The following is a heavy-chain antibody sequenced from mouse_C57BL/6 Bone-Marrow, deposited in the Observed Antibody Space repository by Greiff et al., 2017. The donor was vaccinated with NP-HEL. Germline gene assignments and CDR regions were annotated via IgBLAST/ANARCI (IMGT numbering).Heavy chain of an antibody. D-gene: IGHD1-1*01. CDR3: ARDNTTVVSYFDY. V-gene: IGHV3-6*01. CDR1: GYSITSGYY. CDR2: ISYDGSN. J-gene: IGHJ2*01. Sequence: VQLKQSGPGLVKPSQSLSLTCSVTGYSITSGYYWNWIRQFPGNKLEWMGYISYDGSNNYNPSLQNRISITRDTSKNPFFLKLNSVTTEDTATYYCARDNTTVVSYFDYWGQGTTLTVSS.